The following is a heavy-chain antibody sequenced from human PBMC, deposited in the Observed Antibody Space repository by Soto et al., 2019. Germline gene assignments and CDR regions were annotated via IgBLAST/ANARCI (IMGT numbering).Heavy chain of an antibody. D-gene: IGHD2-21*02. V-gene: IGHV4-34*01. CDR3: AGNHCGGDCYDYYYYGMDV. Sequence: QVQLQQWGAGLLKPSETLSLTCAVYGGSFSGYYWSWIRQPPGKGLEWIGEINHSGSTNYNPSLKSRVTIAVDTSKNQFSLKLSSVTAADTAVYYCAGNHCGGDCYDYYYYGMDVWGQGTTVTVSS. J-gene: IGHJ6*02. CDR1: GGSFSGYY. CDR2: INHSGST.